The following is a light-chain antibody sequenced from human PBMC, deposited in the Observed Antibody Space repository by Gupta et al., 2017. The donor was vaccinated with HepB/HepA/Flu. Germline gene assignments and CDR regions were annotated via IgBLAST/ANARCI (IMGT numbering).Light chain of an antibody. CDR1: QDISNY. CDR3: QQYKST. V-gene: IGKV1-33*01. CDR2: DAS. J-gene: IGKJ3*01. Sequence: DIQMTQSPSSLSASVGDRVTITCQASQDISNYLNWYQQKPGKAPKLLIYDASNLETGVPSRFSGSGSGTDFTFTISSLQPEDIATYYGQQYKSTFGPGTKVDIK.